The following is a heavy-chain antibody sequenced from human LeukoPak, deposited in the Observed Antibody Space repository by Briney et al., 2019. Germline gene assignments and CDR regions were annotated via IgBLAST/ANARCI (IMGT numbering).Heavy chain of an antibody. CDR2: INHRGST. CDR3: ARDIAVAGRGTPSRWFDP. J-gene: IGHJ5*02. Sequence: SETLSLTCAVYGGSFSGYYWSWIRQPPGKGLEWIGEINHRGSTNYNPSLKSRVTISVDTSKNQFSLKLSSVTAADTAVYYCARDIAVAGRGTPSRWFDPWGQGTLVTVSS. CDR1: GGSFSGYY. V-gene: IGHV4-34*01. D-gene: IGHD6-19*01.